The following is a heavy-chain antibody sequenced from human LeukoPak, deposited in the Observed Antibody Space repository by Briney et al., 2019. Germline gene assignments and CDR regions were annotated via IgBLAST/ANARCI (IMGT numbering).Heavy chain of an antibody. Sequence: KSGGSLRLSCAASGFTFSSYSVNWVRQAPGKGLEWVSSISSSSSYIYYADSVKGRFTISRDNAKNSLYLQMNSLRAEDTAVYYCARAPSWRPNPYTPAEYFQHWGQGTLVTVSS. V-gene: IGHV3-21*01. D-gene: IGHD1-1*01. CDR2: ISSSSSYI. CDR3: ARAPSWRPNPYTPAEYFQH. J-gene: IGHJ1*01. CDR1: GFTFSSYS.